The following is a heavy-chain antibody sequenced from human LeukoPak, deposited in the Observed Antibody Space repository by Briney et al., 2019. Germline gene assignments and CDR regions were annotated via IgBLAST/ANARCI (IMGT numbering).Heavy chain of an antibody. J-gene: IGHJ4*02. CDR3: TRKRDSSGYPIDY. Sequence: GGSLRLSCAASGFTFSDSAMHWVRQASGKGLEWVGRIRSKAINYATAYGESVKGRFTISRDDSKNTAYLQMNSLKTEDTAVYYCTRKRDSSGYPIDYWGQGTLVTVSS. CDR2: IRSKAINYAT. CDR1: GFTFSDSA. V-gene: IGHV3-73*01. D-gene: IGHD3-22*01.